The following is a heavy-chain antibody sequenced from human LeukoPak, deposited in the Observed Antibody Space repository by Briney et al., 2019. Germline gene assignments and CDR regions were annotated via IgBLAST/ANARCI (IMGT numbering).Heavy chain of an antibody. D-gene: IGHD2/OR15-2a*01. CDR1: GFTFSSYG. CDR2: IWYDGSNK. V-gene: IGHV3-33*01. J-gene: IGHJ4*02. CDR3: AREGPRGNSQFDY. Sequence: GGSLRLSCAASGFTFSSYGMHWVRQAPGKGLEWVALIWYDGSNKYYADSVKDRLTISRDNSKNTPYLQMNSLRAEDTAVYYCAREGPRGNSQFDYWGQGTLVTVSS.